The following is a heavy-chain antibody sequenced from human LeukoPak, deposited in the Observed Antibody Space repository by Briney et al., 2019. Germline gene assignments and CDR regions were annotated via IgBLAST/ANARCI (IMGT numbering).Heavy chain of an antibody. CDR2: ISAYNGNT. CDR1: GYTFTSYG. V-gene: IGHV1-18*01. Sequence: ASVKVSCKASGYTFTSYGITWVRQAPGQGLEWMGWISAYNGNTNYAQKLQGRVTVTTDTSTSTAYMELRSLRSDDTAVYYCARAFSSGIAVAGTGYYFDYWGQGTLVTVSS. J-gene: IGHJ4*02. D-gene: IGHD6-19*01. CDR3: ARAFSSGIAVAGTGYYFDY.